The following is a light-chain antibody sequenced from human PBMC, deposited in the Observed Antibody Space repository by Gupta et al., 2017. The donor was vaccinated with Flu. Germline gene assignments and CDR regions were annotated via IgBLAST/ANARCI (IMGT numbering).Light chain of an antibody. Sequence: MTQSPDTLSLSPGERATLSCRASQSIRSDVAGYQQKPGQAPRLLSYGASTRATGIPARVSGSGSGTDFSLTIRSLQSEDFAVYVCPKYKYWPQTFGPGTSV. CDR3: PKYKYWPQT. CDR2: GAS. CDR1: QSIRSD. V-gene: IGKV3-15*01. J-gene: IGKJ1*01.